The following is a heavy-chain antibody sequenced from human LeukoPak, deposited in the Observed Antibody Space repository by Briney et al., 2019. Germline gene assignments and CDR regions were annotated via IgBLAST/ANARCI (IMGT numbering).Heavy chain of an antibody. CDR1: GFTFSSYD. Sequence: GGSLRLSCAASGFTFSSYDMHWVRQAPGKGLEWVALIWYDGSNKNYADSVKGRFTISRDNSKNTLFLQMNSLRAEDTAVYYCAIATWDYWGQGTLVTVSS. CDR2: IWYDGSNK. J-gene: IGHJ4*02. CDR3: AIATWDY. V-gene: IGHV3-33*01.